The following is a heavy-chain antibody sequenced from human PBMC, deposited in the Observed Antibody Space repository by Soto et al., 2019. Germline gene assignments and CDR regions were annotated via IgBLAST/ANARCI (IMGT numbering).Heavy chain of an antibody. D-gene: IGHD3-22*01. J-gene: IGHJ4*02. CDR3: TSYRDSSGLRRYNY. CDR1: DFILSDAW. V-gene: IGHV3-15*07. Sequence: EVQLEESGGGLIKPGESLTLSCAASDFILSDAWMKWVRQAPGKGLEWVGRIKSKAHGGTTDYAAPLKGRFTILRDDSNNTLYLQTNRLQTEDTAMYYCTSYRDSSGLRRYNYWGQGALVTVSS. CDR2: IKSKAHGGTT.